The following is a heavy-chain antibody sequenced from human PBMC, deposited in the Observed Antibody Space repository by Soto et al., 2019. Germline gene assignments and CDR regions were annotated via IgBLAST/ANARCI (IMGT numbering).Heavy chain of an antibody. D-gene: IGHD5-12*01. Sequence: PSETLSLTCTVSGGSINSGGYYWSWIRQHPGKGLEWVGYIYYSVNTYYNPSLKSRVTISVDTSKNQFSLKLSSVTVADTAVYYCARVDSGGYAYFDYWGQG. CDR1: GGSINSGGYY. CDR3: ARVDSGGYAYFDY. V-gene: IGHV4-31*03. CDR2: IYYSVNT. J-gene: IGHJ4*02.